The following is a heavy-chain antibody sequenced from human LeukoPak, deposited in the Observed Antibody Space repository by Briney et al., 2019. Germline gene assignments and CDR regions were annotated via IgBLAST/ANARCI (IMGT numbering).Heavy chain of an antibody. V-gene: IGHV3-7*01. Sequence: GGSLRLSCAASGFTFSNYGMHWARQAPGRGLEWVATVKPDGNEKFYVDSVEGRFAISRDNARNSVYLEMNSLRVEDTAVYLCARGDLDYWGQGTLVTVSS. CDR2: VKPDGNEK. CDR1: GFTFSNYG. CDR3: ARGDLDY. J-gene: IGHJ4*01.